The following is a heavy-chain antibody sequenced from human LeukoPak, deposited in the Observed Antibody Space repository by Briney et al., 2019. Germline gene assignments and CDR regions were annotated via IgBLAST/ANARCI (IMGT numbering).Heavy chain of an antibody. Sequence: SQTLSLTCAISGDTVSSNSAAWRCIRHSPTRGLGWLGRKWYRSMWYNDYAVSFKSRVTIHPGTSKNQFSLPLNSVTPEDTAVYYCARDTRDRLREGGFDIWGQGTMVTVSS. CDR1: GDTVSSNSAA. CDR2: KWYRSMWYN. J-gene: IGHJ3*02. D-gene: IGHD5-24*01. V-gene: IGHV6-1*01. CDR3: ARDTRDRLREGGFDI.